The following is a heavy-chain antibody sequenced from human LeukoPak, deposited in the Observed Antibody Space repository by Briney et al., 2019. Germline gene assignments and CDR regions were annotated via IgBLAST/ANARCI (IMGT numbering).Heavy chain of an antibody. CDR2: IYYSGST. CDR3: ARTFSYGASWYFDL. V-gene: IGHV4-59*12. Sequence: PSETLSLTCTVSGGSISSYYWSWIRQPPGKGLEWIGYIYYSGSTNYNPSLKSRVTMSVDTSKNQFSLKLSSVTAADTAVYYCARTFSYGASWYFDLWGRGTLVTVSS. CDR1: GGSISSYY. D-gene: IGHD4-17*01. J-gene: IGHJ2*01.